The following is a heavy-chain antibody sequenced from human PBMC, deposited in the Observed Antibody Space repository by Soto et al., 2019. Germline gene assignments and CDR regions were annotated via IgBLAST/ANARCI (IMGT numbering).Heavy chain of an antibody. D-gene: IGHD3-22*01. V-gene: IGHV5-10-1*01. CDR2: IDPSDSQT. J-gene: IGHJ4*02. CDR3: ARQIYDSDTGPNFQYYFDS. CDR1: GYSFAGYW. Sequence: PVGCRKISCNGSGYSFAGYWITWVRQKPWKGLEWMGRIDPSDSQTYYSPSFRGHVTISVTKSITTVFLQWSSLRASDTAMYYCARQIYDSDTGPNFQYYFDSWGQVTPVTVSS.